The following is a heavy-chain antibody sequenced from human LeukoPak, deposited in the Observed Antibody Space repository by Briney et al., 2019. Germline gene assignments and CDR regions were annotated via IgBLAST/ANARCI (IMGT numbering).Heavy chain of an antibody. J-gene: IGHJ4*02. CDR1: GFTFSSYA. D-gene: IGHD4-17*01. CDR2: ISDSGGST. CDR3: AKDYGDYEDSGFDY. V-gene: IGHV3-23*01. Sequence: GGSLRLSCAAPGFTFSSYAMSWVRQAPGQGLEWVSGISDSGGSTYYADSVKGRFTISRDNSKNTLYLQMNSLRAEDTAVYYCAKDYGDYEDSGFDYWGQGTLVTVSS.